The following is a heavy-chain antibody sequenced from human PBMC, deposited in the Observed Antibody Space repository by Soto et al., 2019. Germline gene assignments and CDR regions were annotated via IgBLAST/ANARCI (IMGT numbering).Heavy chain of an antibody. J-gene: IGHJ5*02. CDR3: ASLGYCSSTSCYGPNWFDP. V-gene: IGHV3-21*01. CDR2: MSSSSSYI. Sequence: GSLVLYCPGNGYIFNSYTLHWPRQAPGKGPELVSSMSSSSSYIYYADSVKGRFTISRDNAKNSLYLQMNSLRAEDTAVYYCASLGYCSSTSCYGPNWFDPWGQGTLVTSPQ. CDR1: GYIFNSYT. D-gene: IGHD2-2*01.